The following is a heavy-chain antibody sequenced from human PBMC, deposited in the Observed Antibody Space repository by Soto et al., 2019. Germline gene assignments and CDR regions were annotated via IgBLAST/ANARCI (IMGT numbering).Heavy chain of an antibody. CDR2: IFQSGTT. V-gene: IGHV4-4*02. CDR1: GASIISYW. Sequence: QVQLQESGPGLVKPSGTLSLTCAVSGASIISYWWSWVRQTPGKGLEWIGEIFQSGTTNSNPSLKSRVSMTLDKSKNQFSLSLTSVTAADTAVYYCSRTRDSSTFFDYWGRGTLVTVSS. D-gene: IGHD6-13*01. J-gene: IGHJ4*02. CDR3: SRTRDSSTFFDY.